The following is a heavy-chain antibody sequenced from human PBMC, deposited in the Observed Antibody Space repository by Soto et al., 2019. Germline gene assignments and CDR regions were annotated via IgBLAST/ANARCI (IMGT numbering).Heavy chain of an antibody. CDR2: ISHWGKT. D-gene: IGHD3-10*01. V-gene: IGHV1-18*01. CDR3: ARDLDGSGSYYTDY. J-gene: IGHJ4*02. CDR1: GYTFTNYG. Sequence: GAEVKKPGASVKVSCKASGYTFTNYGITWVRQAPGQGLEWMGWISHWGKTDYAQKFQGRVTMTTDSSASTAFMELRSLRSDDTAMYFCARDLDGSGSYYTDYWGQGTLVTVSS.